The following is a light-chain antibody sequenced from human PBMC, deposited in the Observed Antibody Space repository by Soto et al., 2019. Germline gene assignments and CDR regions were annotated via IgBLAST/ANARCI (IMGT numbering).Light chain of an antibody. Sequence: IVLTHSPGTLSLSPAERATLSRRASQPASSNWLAWYQQKPGQAPRLLIHAASTGDTGIPARFRGSGSGTDFTLTISSLEPEDSAVYFCHQYADSAQTFGQGTKVDIK. CDR3: HQYADSAQT. J-gene: IGKJ2*01. V-gene: IGKV3-20*01. CDR2: AAS. CDR1: QPASSNW.